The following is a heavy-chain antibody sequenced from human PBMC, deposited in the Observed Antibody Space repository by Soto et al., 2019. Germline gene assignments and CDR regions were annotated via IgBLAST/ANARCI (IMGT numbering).Heavy chain of an antibody. CDR1: GFTFSSYA. D-gene: IGHD3-3*01. CDR3: AKGTSPFWSRFDY. CDR2: ISGSGGST. Sequence: EVQLLESGGGLVQPGGSLRLSCAASGFTFSSYAMSWVRQAPGKGLEWVSAISGSGGSTYYADSVKGRFTISRDTSKNTLYLQMNSLRAEDTAVYYCAKGTSPFWSRFDYWGQGTLVTVSS. V-gene: IGHV3-23*01. J-gene: IGHJ4*02.